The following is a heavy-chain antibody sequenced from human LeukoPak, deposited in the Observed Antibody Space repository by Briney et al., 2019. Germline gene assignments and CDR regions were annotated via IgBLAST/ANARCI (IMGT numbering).Heavy chain of an antibody. V-gene: IGHV1-2*02. Sequence: ASVKVSCKASGYTFTGHYMHWARQAPGQGLEWMGWINPNSGGTNYAQKFQGRVTMTRDTSISTAYMELSRLRSDDTAVYYCARAFMITFGGVIVIPDTDYWGQGTLVTVSS. CDR1: GYTFTGHY. CDR2: INPNSGGT. J-gene: IGHJ4*02. CDR3: ARAFMITFGGVIVIPDTDY. D-gene: IGHD3-16*02.